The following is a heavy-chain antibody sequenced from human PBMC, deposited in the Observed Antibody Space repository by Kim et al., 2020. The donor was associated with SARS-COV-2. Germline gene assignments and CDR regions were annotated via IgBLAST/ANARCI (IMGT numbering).Heavy chain of an antibody. Sequence: GGSLRLSCAASGFTFSSYGMHWVRQAPGKGLEWVAVISYDGSNKYYADSVKGRFTISRDNSKNTLYLQMNSLRAEDTAVYYCAKWDYGSGEQIGDYWGQGTLVTVSS. D-gene: IGHD3-10*01. J-gene: IGHJ4*02. CDR1: GFTFSSYG. CDR2: ISYDGSNK. CDR3: AKWDYGSGEQIGDY. V-gene: IGHV3-30*18.